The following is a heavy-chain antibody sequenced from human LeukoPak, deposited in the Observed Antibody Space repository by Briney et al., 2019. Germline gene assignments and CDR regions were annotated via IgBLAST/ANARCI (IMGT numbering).Heavy chain of an antibody. V-gene: IGHV3-15*01. D-gene: IGHD1-1*01. CDR2: IKRKTDGGTA. CDR1: GFTFSDAR. Sequence: PGGSLRLSCAVSGFTFSDARMSWVRQSPGKGLEWVGHIKRKTDGGTADYAAPVKGRFTISRDDSKNTLYLQINSLKTEDTSVYYCTTDGTTGTTLTAHDYWGQGTLVTVSS. J-gene: IGHJ4*02. CDR3: TTDGTTGTTLTAHDY.